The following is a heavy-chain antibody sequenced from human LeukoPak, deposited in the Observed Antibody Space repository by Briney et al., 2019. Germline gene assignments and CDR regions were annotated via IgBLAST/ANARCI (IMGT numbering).Heavy chain of an antibody. J-gene: IGHJ4*02. Sequence: SETLSLTCAVYGGSFSGYYWSWIRQPPGKGLEWIGEINHCGSTNCNPSLKSRVTISVDTSKNHFSLKLRSVTAADTAVYYCARGAYGGNRFFDSWGKGTLVTVSS. CDR1: GGSFSGYY. CDR2: INHCGST. V-gene: IGHV4-34*01. D-gene: IGHD3-16*01. CDR3: ARGAYGGNRFFDS.